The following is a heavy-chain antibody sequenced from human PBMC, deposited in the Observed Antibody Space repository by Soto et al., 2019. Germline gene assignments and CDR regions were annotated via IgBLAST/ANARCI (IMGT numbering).Heavy chain of an antibody. Sequence: EASVKVSCKASGYTFTSYYLHWVRQAPGQGLEWMGIINPSGGSTTYAQKFQGRVTMTRDTSTSTVYMELSSLRFEDTAMYYCATVGVDLEQRDYWGQGTLVTVSS. J-gene: IGHJ4*02. CDR1: GYTFTSYY. CDR3: ATVGVDLEQRDY. CDR2: INPSGGST. D-gene: IGHD6-25*01. V-gene: IGHV1-46*01.